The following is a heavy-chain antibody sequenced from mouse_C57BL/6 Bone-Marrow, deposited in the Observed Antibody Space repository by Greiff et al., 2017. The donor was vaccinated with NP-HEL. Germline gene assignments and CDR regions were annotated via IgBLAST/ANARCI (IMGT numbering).Heavy chain of an antibody. CDR3: ARQGATVVAYYCDY. Sequence: EVKLMESGGGLVKPGGSLKLSCAASGFTFSSYTMSWVRQTPEKRLEWVATISGGGGNTYYPDSVKGRFTISRDNAKNTLYLQMSSLRSEDTALYYCARQGATVVAYYCDYWGKGTTLTVSS. CDR1: GFTFSSYT. CDR2: ISGGGGNT. V-gene: IGHV5-9*01. D-gene: IGHD1-1*01. J-gene: IGHJ2*01.